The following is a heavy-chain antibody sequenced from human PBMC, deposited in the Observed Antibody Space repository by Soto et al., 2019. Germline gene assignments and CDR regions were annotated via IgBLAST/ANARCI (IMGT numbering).Heavy chain of an antibody. CDR1: GGSISSGGFY. D-gene: IGHD2-15*01. Sequence: KPSETLSLTCTVSGGSISSGGFYWSWIRQHPGKGLEWIGYIYYSGSTYYNPSLKSRLTISVDTSNNQFSLKLNAMTAADTAVYYCAREPKEGQYCSGGPCPPRLDAFDIWGQGTMVTVSS. V-gene: IGHV4-31*03. CDR3: AREPKEGQYCSGGPCPPRLDAFDI. CDR2: IYYSGST. J-gene: IGHJ3*02.